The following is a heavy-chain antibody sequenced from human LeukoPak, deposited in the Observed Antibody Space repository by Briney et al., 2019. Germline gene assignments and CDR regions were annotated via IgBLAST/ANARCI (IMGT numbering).Heavy chain of an antibody. J-gene: IGHJ4*02. CDR1: GYTLTELS. D-gene: IGHD3-9*01. Sequence: ASVTVSCKVSGYTLTELSMHWVRQAPGKGLEWMGGFDPEDGETIYAQKFQGRVTMTRDTSISTAYMELSRLRSDDTAVYYCARSLNYDILTGYYRGFHFDYWGQGTLVTVSS. V-gene: IGHV1-24*01. CDR2: FDPEDGET. CDR3: ARSLNYDILTGYYRGFHFDY.